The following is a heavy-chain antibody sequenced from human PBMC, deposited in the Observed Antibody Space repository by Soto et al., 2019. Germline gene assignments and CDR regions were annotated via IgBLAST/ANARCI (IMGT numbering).Heavy chain of an antibody. CDR2: IRGDGGAT. J-gene: IGHJ3*01. V-gene: IGHV3-23*01. CDR3: AKDRRGGEYPAFDL. CDR1: GFTLSDYD. Sequence: DVHLLESGGGLVQPGGSLRLSCVASGFTLSDYDMGWVRQAPGKGLEWVSLIRGDGGATYYARSQEGRLTISRDTSENTLYLQMNSLRVEDTALYYCAKDRRGGEYPAFDLWGQGTLVTVSS. D-gene: IGHD2-21*01.